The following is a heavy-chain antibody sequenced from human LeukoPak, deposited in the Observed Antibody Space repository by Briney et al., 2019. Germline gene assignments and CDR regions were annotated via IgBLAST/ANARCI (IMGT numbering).Heavy chain of an antibody. CDR1: GFTFSSYW. V-gene: IGHV3-7*01. CDR3: ARDLYRIVVVPHYFDY. D-gene: IGHD3-22*01. J-gene: IGHJ4*02. Sequence: GGSLRLSCAASGFTFSSYWMSWVRQAPGKGLEWVANIKQDGSEKYYVDSVRGRFTISRDNAKNSLYLQMNSLRAEDTAVYYCARDLYRIVVVPHYFDYWGQGTLVTVSS. CDR2: IKQDGSEK.